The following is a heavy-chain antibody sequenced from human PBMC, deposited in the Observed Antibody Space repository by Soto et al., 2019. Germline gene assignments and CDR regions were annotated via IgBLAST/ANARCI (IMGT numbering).Heavy chain of an antibody. CDR1: GFTFSSYS. CDR3: ARGSGWSFDY. Sequence: GGSLRLSCAASGFTFSSYSMNWVRQAPGKGLEWVSYISSSSTIYYADSVKGRFTISRDNAKNSLYLQMNSLRAEDTAVYYCARGSGWSFDYWGQGTLVTVSS. J-gene: IGHJ4*02. V-gene: IGHV3-48*01. CDR2: ISSSSTI. D-gene: IGHD6-19*01.